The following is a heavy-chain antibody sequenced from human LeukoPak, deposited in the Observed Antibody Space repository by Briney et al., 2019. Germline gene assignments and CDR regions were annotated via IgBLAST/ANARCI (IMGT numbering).Heavy chain of an antibody. CDR3: AKELRGYYYYYGMDV. CDR1: GFTFSSYG. D-gene: IGHD3-10*01. Sequence: PGGSLRLSCAASGFTFSSYGMHWVRQAPGKGLEWVAVISYDGSNKYYADSVKGRFTISRDSSKNTLYLQMNSLRAEDTAVYYCAKELRGYYYYYGMDVWGQGTTVTVSS. CDR2: ISYDGSNK. V-gene: IGHV3-30*18. J-gene: IGHJ6*02.